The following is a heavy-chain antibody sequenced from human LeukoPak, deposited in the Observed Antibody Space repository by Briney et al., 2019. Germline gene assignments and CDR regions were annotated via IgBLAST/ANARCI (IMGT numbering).Heavy chain of an antibody. CDR2: IYSGGST. J-gene: IGHJ4*02. V-gene: IGHV3-53*01. Sequence: GGSLRLSCAASGFTVSSNYMSWARQAPGKGLEWVSVIYSGGSTYYADSVKGRFTISRDNSKNTLYLQMNSLRAEDTAVYYCARAENCGGDCYSDYWGQGTLVTVSS. CDR3: ARAENCGGDCYSDY. CDR1: GFTVSSNY. D-gene: IGHD2-21*01.